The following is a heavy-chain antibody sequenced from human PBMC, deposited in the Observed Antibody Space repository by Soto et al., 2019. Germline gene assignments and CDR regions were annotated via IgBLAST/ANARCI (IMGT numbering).Heavy chain of an antibody. J-gene: IGHJ6*02. CDR1: GGSISSYY. V-gene: IGHV4-59*01. D-gene: IGHD5-12*01. CDR2: IYYSGST. Sequence: SETLSLTCTVSGGSISSYYWIWIRQPPGKGLEWIGYIYYSGSTNYNPSLKSRVTISVDTSKNQFSLKLSSVTAADTAVYYCARGYSGYDSLRTIPLDYGMDVWGQGTTVTVSS. CDR3: ARGYSGYDSLRTIPLDYGMDV.